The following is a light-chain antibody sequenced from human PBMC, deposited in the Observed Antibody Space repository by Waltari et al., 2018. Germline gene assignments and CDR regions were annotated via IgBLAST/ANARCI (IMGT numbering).Light chain of an antibody. CDR3: QHYNNWPLT. CDR1: QSVSSY. Sequence: EIVLTQSPATLSLSPGERATLSCRASQSVSSYLAWYQQKPGQAPRLLIYDASNRATGIPARFSGSGSGTEFTLTISGLQSEDFAVYFCQHYNNWPLTFGGGTKVEIK. V-gene: IGKV3-11*01. J-gene: IGKJ4*01. CDR2: DAS.